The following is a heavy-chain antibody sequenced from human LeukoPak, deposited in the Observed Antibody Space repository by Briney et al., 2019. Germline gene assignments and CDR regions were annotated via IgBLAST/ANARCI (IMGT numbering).Heavy chain of an antibody. V-gene: IGHV4-39*01. D-gene: IGHD1-1*01. J-gene: IGHJ4*02. CDR1: GGSISSSSYY. Sequence: SETLSLTCTVSGGSISSSSYYWGWIRQPPGEGLEWIGTIYYSGTTYYNPSLGSRVTISLDTSKNQFSLKLTSVTAADTAAYYCARRSTKENGFDFWGQGTLVTVSS. CDR3: ARRSTKENGFDF. CDR2: IYYSGTT.